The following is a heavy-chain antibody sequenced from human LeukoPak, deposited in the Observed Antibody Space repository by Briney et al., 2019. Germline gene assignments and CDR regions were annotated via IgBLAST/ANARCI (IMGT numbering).Heavy chain of an antibody. CDR3: ARDYYDSSGCYYVVDYFDY. V-gene: IGHV3-48*02. CDR2: ISSSSSTI. D-gene: IGHD3-22*01. Sequence: GGSLRLSCAASGFTFSSYSMNWVRQAPGKGLEWVSYISSSSSTIYYADSVKGRFTISRDNAKNSLYLQMNSLRDEDTAVYYCARDYYDSSGCYYVVDYFDYWGQGTLVTVSS. CDR1: GFTFSSYS. J-gene: IGHJ4*02.